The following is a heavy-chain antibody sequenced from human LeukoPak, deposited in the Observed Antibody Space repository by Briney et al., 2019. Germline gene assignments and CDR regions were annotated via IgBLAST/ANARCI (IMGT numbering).Heavy chain of an antibody. CDR2: ISPYNGHT. V-gene: IGHV1-18*01. Sequence: ASVKVSCKASGYIFINYGMSWVRQAPGQGLEWVGWISPYNGHTNYAPNLQDRLTMTTDTSTSTAYMELRSLRSDDTAVYYCAKTRDTVLNEYWGQGTLVTVSS. J-gene: IGHJ4*02. CDR3: AKTRDTVLNEY. CDR1: GYIFINYG.